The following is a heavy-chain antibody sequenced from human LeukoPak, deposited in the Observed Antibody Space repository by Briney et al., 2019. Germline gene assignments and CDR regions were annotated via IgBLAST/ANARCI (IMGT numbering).Heavy chain of an antibody. V-gene: IGHV4-61*01. CDR3: ARGRLQRHARYYMDV. Sequence: TSSETLSLTCTVSGGSVSSGSYYWSWIRQPPGKGLEWIGYINYSGSTNYNPSLKSRVTISVDTSKNQFSLKLTSVTAADTAVYYCARGRLQRHARYYMDVWGKGTTVTVSS. CDR2: INYSGST. D-gene: IGHD4-11*01. J-gene: IGHJ6*03. CDR1: GGSVSSGSYY.